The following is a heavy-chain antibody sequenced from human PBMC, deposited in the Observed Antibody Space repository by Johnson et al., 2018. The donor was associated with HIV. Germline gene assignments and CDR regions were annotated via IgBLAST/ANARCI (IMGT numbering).Heavy chain of an antibody. V-gene: IGHV3-20*04. CDR3: ARAKDAAYPYDAFDV. Sequence: VQLVESGGGVVRPGGSLRLSCAASGFNVDDDALSWVRQVPGKGLEWVSGINYNGGSTGYADSVRDRFSISRDNAKNSLYLQMDSLRAEDTAMYYCARAKDAAYPYDAFDVWGNGTMVIVSA. CDR1: GFNVDDDA. CDR2: INYNGGST. D-gene: IGHD2-15*01. J-gene: IGHJ3*01.